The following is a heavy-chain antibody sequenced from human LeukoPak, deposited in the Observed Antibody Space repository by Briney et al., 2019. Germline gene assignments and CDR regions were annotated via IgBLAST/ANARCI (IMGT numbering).Heavy chain of an antibody. Sequence: ASVKVSCKASGYTFTGYYMHWVRQATGQGLEWMGWMNPNSGNTGYAQKFQGRVTMTRNTSIGTAYMELSSLRSEDTAVYYCARGRNLLLWFGELYPDYWGQGTLVTVSS. CDR1: GYTFTGYY. CDR2: MNPNSGNT. D-gene: IGHD3-10*01. V-gene: IGHV1-8*02. CDR3: ARGRNLLLWFGELYPDY. J-gene: IGHJ4*02.